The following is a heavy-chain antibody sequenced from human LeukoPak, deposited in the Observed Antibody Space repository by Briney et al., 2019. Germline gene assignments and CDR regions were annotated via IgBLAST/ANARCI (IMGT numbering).Heavy chain of an antibody. Sequence: PSETLSLTCTVSGGSINGYYWSWIRQPAGKGLEWIGRVYNSESINYNPSLKSRVTMSIDTSKNQFSLKLSSVTAADTAVYYCARDRSSSYTRDWFDPWGQGALVTVSS. V-gene: IGHV4-4*07. J-gene: IGHJ5*02. CDR1: GGSINGYY. CDR2: VYNSESI. CDR3: ARDRSSSYTRDWFDP. D-gene: IGHD2-2*01.